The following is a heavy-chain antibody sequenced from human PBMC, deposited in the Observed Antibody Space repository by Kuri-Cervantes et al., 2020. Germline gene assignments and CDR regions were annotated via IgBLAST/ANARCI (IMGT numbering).Heavy chain of an antibody. D-gene: IGHD3-9*01. CDR3: AKCGMYIWTGYYFDY. J-gene: IGHJ4*01. CDR2: ISGCGGSK. CDR1: GFTFRIYA. Sequence: LSLPRAASGFTFRIYAMSWVRQAPRKGLEWVSAISGCGGSKYYADSVKGRFTISRDNAKNTLYLQMNSLRDEDTAVYYCAKCGMYIWTGYYFDYWGQGTPVTVSS. V-gene: IGHV3-23*01.